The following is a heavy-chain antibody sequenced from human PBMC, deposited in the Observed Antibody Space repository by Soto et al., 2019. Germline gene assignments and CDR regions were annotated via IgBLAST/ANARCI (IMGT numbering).Heavy chain of an antibody. CDR3: ARADSNYDSSGFLFDY. V-gene: IGHV4-31*03. CDR1: GGSISSGGYY. D-gene: IGHD3-22*01. J-gene: IGHJ4*02. CDR2: IYYSGST. Sequence: SETLSLTCTVSGGSISSGGYYWSWIRQHPGKGLEWIGYIYYSGSTHYNPSLKSRVTISVDTSKNQFSLKLSSVTAADTAVYYCARADSNYDSSGFLFDYWGQGTLVTVSS.